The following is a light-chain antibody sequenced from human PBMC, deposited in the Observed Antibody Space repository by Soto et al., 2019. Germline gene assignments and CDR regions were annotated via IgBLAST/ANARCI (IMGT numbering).Light chain of an antibody. Sequence: DLLLTPSPDSLAVSLGARATMNCKCSRSVLYKSNNKNHLAWYQQKPGQPPQLIIYWASTRESGVPERFSGSGSGTDFTLTISSLEAEDVAFYWCQQYFDVPFTFGGGTKVDTK. J-gene: IGKJ4*01. CDR1: RSVLYKSNNKNH. V-gene: IGKV4-1*01. CDR2: WAS. CDR3: QQYFDVPFT.